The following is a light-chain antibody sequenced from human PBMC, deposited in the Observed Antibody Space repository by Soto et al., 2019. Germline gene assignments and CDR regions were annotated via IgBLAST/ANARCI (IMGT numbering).Light chain of an antibody. Sequence: EIVLTQSPGTLSFSPGEIATLSGRASQSVSSTYLAWYQQKPGQAPRLLILGASSRATGIPDRFNGSGSGTDFTLTISRLEPEDFAVYYCQHYGSSPKTFGHGTKVDIK. CDR2: GAS. CDR1: QSVSSTY. J-gene: IGKJ1*01. CDR3: QHYGSSPKT. V-gene: IGKV3-20*01.